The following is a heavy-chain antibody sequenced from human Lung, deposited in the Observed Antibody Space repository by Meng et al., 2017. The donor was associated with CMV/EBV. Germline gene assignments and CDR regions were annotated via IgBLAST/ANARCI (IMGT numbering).Heavy chain of an antibody. V-gene: IGHV3-20*04. CDR2: IRWNGETT. Sequence: GESLKTSCAASGFTFDDYGMNWVRQAPGKGLEWVSGIRWNGETTAYTDSVRGRFTISRDNAKKSLHLQMNSLRAEDTALYYCARAVGPTIVDALDSWGQGTLVTVSS. CDR3: ARAVGPTIVDALDS. CDR1: GFTFDDYG. D-gene: IGHD1-26*01. J-gene: IGHJ3*02.